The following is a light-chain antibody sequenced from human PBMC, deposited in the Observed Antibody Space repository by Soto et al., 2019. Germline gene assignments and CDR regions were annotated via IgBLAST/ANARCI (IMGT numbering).Light chain of an antibody. CDR3: QQYNSYSRT. Sequence: DIPMTQSPSTLSASVGDRVTITCRASQRISSWLAWYQQKPGKAPKLLIYDASSLESGVPSRFSGSGSGTEFTLTISSLQPDDFATYYCQQYNSYSRTFGQGTKVEI. CDR2: DAS. CDR1: QRISSW. J-gene: IGKJ1*01. V-gene: IGKV1-5*01.